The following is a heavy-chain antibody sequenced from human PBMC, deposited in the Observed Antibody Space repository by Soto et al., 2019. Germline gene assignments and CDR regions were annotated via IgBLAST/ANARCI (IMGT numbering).Heavy chain of an antibody. V-gene: IGHV3-74*01. CDR3: VREYVENRGSDALDM. J-gene: IGHJ3*02. CDR2: IKGDGSGA. Sequence: PGGSLRLSCVASGFVFSKHWMHWVRQAPGKGLLWVSRIKGDGSGARHAESVKGRFTISRDNSKNTLFLQMNSLRAEDTALYYCVREYVENRGSDALDMWGRGTMVTVSS. D-gene: IGHD3-10*01. CDR1: GFVFSKHW.